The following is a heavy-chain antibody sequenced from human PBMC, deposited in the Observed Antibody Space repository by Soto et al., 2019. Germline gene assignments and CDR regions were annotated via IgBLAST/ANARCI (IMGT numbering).Heavy chain of an antibody. CDR3: ARGGLGIYDYVWGSYRPPLDY. CDR2: INPNSGGT. CDR1: GYTFTGYY. Sequence: ASVKVSCKASGYTFTGYYMHWVRQAPGQGLEWMGWINPNSGGTNYAQKFQGWVTMTRDTSISTAYMELSRLRSDDTAVYYCARGGLGIYDYVWGSYRPPLDYWGQGTLVTGSS. D-gene: IGHD3-16*02. V-gene: IGHV1-2*04. J-gene: IGHJ4*02.